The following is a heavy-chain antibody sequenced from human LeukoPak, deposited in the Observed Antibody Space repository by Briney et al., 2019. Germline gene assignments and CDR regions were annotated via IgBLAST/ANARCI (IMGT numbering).Heavy chain of an antibody. D-gene: IGHD3-22*01. J-gene: IGHJ3*02. CDR2: ISGSGATT. CDR3: AQDRHPYYYDSSGYYYDAFHI. V-gene: IGHV3-23*01. Sequence: TGGSLRLSCAAAGFTFSSYAMTWVRQAPGKGLEWVSTISGSGATTFYADSVRGRFTIPRDNSKNTLYLQVNSLRAEDTAVYCCAQDRHPYYYDSSGYYYDAFHIWGQGTMVTVSS. CDR1: GFTFSSYA.